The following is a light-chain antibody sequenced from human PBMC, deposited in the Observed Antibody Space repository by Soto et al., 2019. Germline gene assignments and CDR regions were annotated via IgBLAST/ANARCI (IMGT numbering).Light chain of an antibody. CDR3: RQPNSSPLT. J-gene: IGKJ4*01. V-gene: IGKV1-12*01. Sequence: DIQMTQSPSSVSASVGDRVTITCRASQGISSWLAWYQQKPERAPKLLIYAASRLQSGVPSRCSGSGSATDFTLTISSLPPEDFATCYSRQPNSSPLTFAGGTKVEIK. CDR1: QGISSW. CDR2: AAS.